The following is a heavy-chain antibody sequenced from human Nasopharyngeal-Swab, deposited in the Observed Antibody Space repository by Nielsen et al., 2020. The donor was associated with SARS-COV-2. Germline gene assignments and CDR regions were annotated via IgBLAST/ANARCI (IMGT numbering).Heavy chain of an antibody. V-gene: IGHV1-46*01. Sequence: GGSLRLSCKGSGYTFTSYYMHWVRQAPGQGLEWMGIINPSGGSTSYAQKFQGRVTMTRDTSTSTVYTELSSLRSEDTAVYYCARGPLVANVDYYYYYMDVWGKGTTVTVSS. CDR1: GYTFTSYY. CDR2: INPSGGST. J-gene: IGHJ6*03. D-gene: IGHD2-8*02. CDR3: ARGPLVANVDYYYYYMDV.